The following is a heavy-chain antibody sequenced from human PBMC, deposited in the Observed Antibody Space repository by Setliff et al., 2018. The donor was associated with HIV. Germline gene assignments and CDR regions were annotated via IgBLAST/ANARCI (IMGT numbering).Heavy chain of an antibody. CDR1: GGSISSSSYY. Sequence: SETLSLTCTVSGGSISSSSYYWSWIRQPAGKGLEWIGHIYFSGSTIYNPSLKSRVTISIDTSKNQFSLNLTSVTAADTAVYYCARRNMYYYDSRRGSFDYWGQGTLVTVSS. V-gene: IGHV4-61*09. CDR3: ARRNMYYYDSRRGSFDY. CDR2: IYFSGST. D-gene: IGHD3-22*01. J-gene: IGHJ4*02.